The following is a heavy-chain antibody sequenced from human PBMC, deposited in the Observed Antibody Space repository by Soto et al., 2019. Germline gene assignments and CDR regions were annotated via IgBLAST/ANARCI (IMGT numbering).Heavy chain of an antibody. CDR3: ARQKWEQPKWFDP. V-gene: IGHV4-31*03. CDR1: GDSISSGGYY. D-gene: IGHD1-26*01. J-gene: IGHJ5*02. Sequence: QVQLQESGPGLVKPSQTLSLTCTVSGDSISSGGYYWSWIRQHPGKGLEWIAYIFHNGNTYYNPSLKSRLIISVDTSKNQFSLNLSSVSAADTAVYYCARQKWEQPKWFDPWGQGTLVTVSS. CDR2: IFHNGNT.